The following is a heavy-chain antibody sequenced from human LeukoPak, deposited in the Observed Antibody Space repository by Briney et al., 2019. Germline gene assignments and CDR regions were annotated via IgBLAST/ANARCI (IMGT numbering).Heavy chain of an antibody. CDR1: GASISSYY. D-gene: IGHD3-22*01. CDR3: ARDSYYYDSTGYYRSDY. Sequence: SETLSLTCTVSGASISSYYWSWIRQPAGKGLEWIGRIYTSGSTNYNPSLKSRVTMSVDTSKNQFSLKLRSVTAADTAVYYCARDSYYYDSTGYYRSDYWGQGTLVTVSS. V-gene: IGHV4-4*07. J-gene: IGHJ4*02. CDR2: IYTSGST.